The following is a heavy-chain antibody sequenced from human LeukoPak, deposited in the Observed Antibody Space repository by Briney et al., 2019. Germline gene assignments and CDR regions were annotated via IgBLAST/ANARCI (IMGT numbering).Heavy chain of an antibody. CDR1: GYRFTNYG. D-gene: IGHD2-8*01. Sequence: GASVKVSCKASGYRFTNYGYSWVRQAPGQGLEWMGWIGAYNGNTDYAQNLQGRVTMTTDASTSTAYMELRSLTSDDTAIYYCARGGSWCTNGVCYYYFDYWGQGTLVTVSS. V-gene: IGHV1-18*01. CDR2: IGAYNGNT. J-gene: IGHJ4*02. CDR3: ARGGSWCTNGVCYYYFDY.